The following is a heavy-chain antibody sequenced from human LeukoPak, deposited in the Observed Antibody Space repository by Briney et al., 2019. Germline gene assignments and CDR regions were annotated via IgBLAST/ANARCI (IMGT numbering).Heavy chain of an antibody. J-gene: IGHJ4*02. Sequence: SQTLSLTCTVSNGSISSGSNYWSWIRQPAGKGLEWIGRIYTSGSTNYNPSLKSRVTISVDTSKNQFSLKLSSVTAADTAVYYCARFGISSSGTGYWGQGTLVTVSS. D-gene: IGHD6-13*01. CDR2: IYTSGST. V-gene: IGHV4-61*02. CDR1: NGSISSGSNY. CDR3: ARFGISSSGTGY.